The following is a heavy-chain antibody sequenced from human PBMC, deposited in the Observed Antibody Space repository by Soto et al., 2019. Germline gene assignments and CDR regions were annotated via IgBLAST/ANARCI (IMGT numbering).Heavy chain of an antibody. J-gene: IGHJ6*02. CDR3: AKEGTYYYDSSGYYPNDYYYYYGMDV. Sequence: GGSLRLSCAASGFTFSSYAMSWVRQAPGKGLEWVSAISGSGGSTYYADSVKGRFTISRDNSKNTLYLQMNSLRAEDTAVYYYAKEGTYYYDSSGYYPNDYYYYYGMDVWGQGTTVTVSS. CDR2: ISGSGGST. CDR1: GFTFSSYA. D-gene: IGHD3-22*01. V-gene: IGHV3-23*01.